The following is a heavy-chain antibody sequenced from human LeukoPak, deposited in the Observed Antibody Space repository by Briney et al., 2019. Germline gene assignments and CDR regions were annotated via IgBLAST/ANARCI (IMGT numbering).Heavy chain of an antibody. D-gene: IGHD5-12*01. CDR2: INHSGST. CDR1: GGSFSGYY. CDR3: ARGYSGYDHRDY. V-gene: IGHV4-34*01. Sequence: SETLSLTCAVYGGSFSGYYWSWIRQPPGKGLEWIGEINHSGSTSYNPSLKSRVTISVDTSKNQFSLKLSSVTAADTAVYYCARGYSGYDHRDYWGQGTLVTVSS. J-gene: IGHJ4*02.